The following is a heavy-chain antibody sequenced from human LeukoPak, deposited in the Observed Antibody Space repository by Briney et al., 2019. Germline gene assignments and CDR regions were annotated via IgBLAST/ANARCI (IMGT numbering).Heavy chain of an antibody. V-gene: IGHV3-66*01. Sequence: GGSLRLSCAASGFAVSNNYMSWVRQAPGKGLEWVSVIYSGGSTYYADSVKGRFTISRDNSKNTLYLQMNTLRAEDTAVYYCARANGYGLIDYWGQGTLVTVSS. CDR2: IYSGGST. CDR3: ARANGYGLIDY. D-gene: IGHD3-16*01. J-gene: IGHJ4*02. CDR1: GFAVSNNY.